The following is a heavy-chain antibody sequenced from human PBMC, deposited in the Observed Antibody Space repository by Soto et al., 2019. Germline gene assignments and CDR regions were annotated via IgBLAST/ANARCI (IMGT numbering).Heavy chain of an antibody. CDR1: GGTFSSYA. CDR3: ARDRDSSTHPSDYYYGMDV. V-gene: IGHV1-69*06. Sequence: GASVKVSCKASGGTFSSYAISWVRQAPGQGLEWMGGIIPIFGTANYAQKFQGRVTITADKSTSTAYMELSSLRSEDTAVYYRARDRDSSTHPSDYYYGMDVWGQGTTVTVSS. D-gene: IGHD6-13*01. CDR2: IIPIFGTA. J-gene: IGHJ6*02.